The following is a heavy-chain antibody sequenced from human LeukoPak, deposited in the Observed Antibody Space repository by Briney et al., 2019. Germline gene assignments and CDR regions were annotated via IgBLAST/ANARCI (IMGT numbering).Heavy chain of an antibody. CDR3: TTAGTWLQLPQYDY. CDR1: AFTFSTFA. CDR2: IRSKTDGGTT. V-gene: IGHV3-15*01. Sequence: GGSLRLTCAASAFTFSTFAMSWVRQAPEKGLEWVGRIRSKTDGGTTDYAAPVKGRFTISRDDSKNTVFFQMNSLKTEDTAVYYCTTAGTWLQLPQYDYWGQGTLVTVSS. J-gene: IGHJ4*02. D-gene: IGHD5-24*01.